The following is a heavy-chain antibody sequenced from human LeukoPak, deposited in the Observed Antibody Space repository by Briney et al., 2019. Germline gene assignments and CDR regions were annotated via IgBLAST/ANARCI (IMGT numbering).Heavy chain of an antibody. CDR1: GYTLSSHD. Sequence: GGSLRLSCAASGYTLSSHDMIWVRQARGRGRVCVSAISGSGGSTYYADSVKGRFTISRDNSKNTLSLQMNSLRAEDTAVYYCAKDPGVVPAHYFDYWGQGTLVTVSS. J-gene: IGHJ4*02. CDR2: ISGSGGST. CDR3: AKDPGVVPAHYFDY. V-gene: IGHV3-23*01. D-gene: IGHD2-2*01.